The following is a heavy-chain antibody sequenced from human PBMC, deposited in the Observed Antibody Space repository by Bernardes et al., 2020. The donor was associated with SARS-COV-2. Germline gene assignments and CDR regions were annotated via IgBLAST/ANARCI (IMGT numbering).Heavy chain of an antibody. V-gene: IGHV4-39*01. Sequence: SETLSLTCTVSGGSISSSSYYWGWIRQPPGKGLEWIGSIYYRGSTYYNPSLKSRVTISVDTSKNQFSLKLSSVTAADTAVYYCARCIMASNTIFGVVRAGYWFDPWGQGTLVTVSS. J-gene: IGHJ5*01. D-gene: IGHD3-3*01. CDR2: IYYRGST. CDR3: ARCIMASNTIFGVVRAGYWFDP. CDR1: GGSISSSSYY.